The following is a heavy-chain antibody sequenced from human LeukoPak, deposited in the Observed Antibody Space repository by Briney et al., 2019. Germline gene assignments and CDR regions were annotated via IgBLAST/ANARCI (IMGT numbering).Heavy chain of an antibody. J-gene: IGHJ3*02. CDR2: ISGSGGST. CDR1: GFTFTSYG. CDR3: VREGPRGLAFDI. Sequence: GGSLRLSCVASGFTFTSYGMSWVRQAPGKGLEWVSGISGSGGSTFYADYVKGRFTISRDNSKNTLYLQMNGLRVEDTAIYYCVREGPRGLAFDIWGQGTMVTV. V-gene: IGHV3-23*01.